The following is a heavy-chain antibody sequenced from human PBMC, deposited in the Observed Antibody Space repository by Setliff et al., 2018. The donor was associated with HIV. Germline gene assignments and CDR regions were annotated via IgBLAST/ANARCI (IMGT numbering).Heavy chain of an antibody. V-gene: IGHV3-73*01. D-gene: IGHD3-10*01. CDR1: GFTFSGSP. CDR3: ARVRHRGYYYGSGSFDY. CDR2: IKDRTDNYAT. J-gene: IGHJ4*02. Sequence: GGSLRLSCAASGFTFSGSPIHWVRQASGKGLEWLGRIKDRTDNYATAYAASVKGRFTIFRDDSANSLYLQMNSLRAEDTAVYYCARVRHRGYYYGSGSFDYWGLGTLVTVSS.